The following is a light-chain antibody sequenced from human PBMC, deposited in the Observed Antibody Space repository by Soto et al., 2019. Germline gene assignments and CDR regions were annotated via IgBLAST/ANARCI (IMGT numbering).Light chain of an antibody. V-gene: IGKV3-11*01. CDR1: QSVGNY. J-gene: IGKJ4*01. CDR2: DAS. Sequence: EIVLTQSPGTLSLSPGERATLSCRASQSVGNYLAWYQQKPGQAPRLLIYDASNRATGIPARFSGGGSGTDFTLTISSLEPEDFAVYYCQQRNPLTFGGGTKVDIK. CDR3: QQRNPLT.